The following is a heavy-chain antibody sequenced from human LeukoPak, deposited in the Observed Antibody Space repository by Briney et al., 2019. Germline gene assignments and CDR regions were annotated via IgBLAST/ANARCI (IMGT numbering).Heavy chain of an antibody. CDR2: INHSGST. J-gene: IGHJ6*03. CDR1: GVSIDNVNYF. CDR3: AGARPRWSSRYYYYYMDV. V-gene: IGHV4-39*07. D-gene: IGHD1-26*01. Sequence: PSETLSLTCTVSGVSIDNVNYFWGWVRQPQGRGLEWIGKINHSGSTNYNPSLKSRVTISVDTSKNQFSLKLSSVTAADTAVYYCAGARPRWSSRYYYYYMDVWGKGTTVTVSS.